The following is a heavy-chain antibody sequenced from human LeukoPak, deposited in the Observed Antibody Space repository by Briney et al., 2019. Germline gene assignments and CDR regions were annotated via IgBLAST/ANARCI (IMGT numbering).Heavy chain of an antibody. CDR2: ICYSGST. CDR1: GGSISSSSYY. J-gene: IGHJ4*02. CDR3: ARARWLRFGFDY. D-gene: IGHD5-12*01. Sequence: SGTLSLTCTVSGGSISSSSYYWGWIRQPPGKGLEWIGSICYSGSTYYNPSLKSRVTISVDTSKNQFSLKLSSVTAADTAVYYCARARWLRFGFDYWGQGTLVTVSS. V-gene: IGHV4-39*01.